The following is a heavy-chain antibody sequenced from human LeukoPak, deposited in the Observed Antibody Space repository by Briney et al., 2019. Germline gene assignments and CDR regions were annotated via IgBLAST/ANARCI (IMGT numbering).Heavy chain of an antibody. Sequence: GGSLRLSCAASGFIFSSYAMSWVRQAPGKGLEWVSAIRGSGGTTYYADSVKGRFTISRDNSKNTLYLQMNSLRAEDTAVYYCAKINLGFWSHFDYWGQGTLVTVSS. V-gene: IGHV3-23*01. CDR2: IRGSGGTT. CDR1: GFIFSSYA. J-gene: IGHJ4*02. CDR3: AKINLGFWSHFDY. D-gene: IGHD3-3*01.